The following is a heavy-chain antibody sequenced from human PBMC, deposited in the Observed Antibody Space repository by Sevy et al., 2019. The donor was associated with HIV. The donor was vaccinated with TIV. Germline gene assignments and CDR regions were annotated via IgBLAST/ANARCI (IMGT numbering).Heavy chain of an antibody. CDR2: TNPNTGDT. Sequence: ASVKVSCKASGFIFTAYYMHWVRQAPGQGLEWMGWTNPNTGDTNYAQRLQGRVTVTRDTSISTAYMELSRLTSDDTAIYYCARAREYSSSFDPWGQGTLVTVSS. D-gene: IGHD6-6*01. CDR1: GFIFTAYY. CDR3: ARAREYSSSFDP. V-gene: IGHV1-2*02. J-gene: IGHJ5*02.